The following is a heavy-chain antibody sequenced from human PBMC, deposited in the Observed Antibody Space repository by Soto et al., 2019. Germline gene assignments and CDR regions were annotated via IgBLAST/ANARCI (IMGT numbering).Heavy chain of an antibody. Sequence: HEHLVQSGAEVKRPGASLKVSCKASGYSFTGYYIHWVRQAPGQGLEWMGWINPDSGATNYAQNFQGRVTLPSDTSISTASMGLTSLTSDDTAVYYCARGDYGTGGYPFPYFDYWGQGTLVIVSS. CDR3: ARGDYGTGGYPFPYFDY. CDR1: GYSFTGYY. V-gene: IGHV1-2*02. CDR2: INPDSGAT. J-gene: IGHJ4*02. D-gene: IGHD2-8*02.